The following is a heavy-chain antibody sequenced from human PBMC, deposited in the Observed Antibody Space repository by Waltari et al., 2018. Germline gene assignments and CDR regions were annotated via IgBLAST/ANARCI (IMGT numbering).Heavy chain of an antibody. V-gene: IGHV3-23*01. D-gene: IGHD3-16*01. Sequence: EVQMLESGGGLIQPGGSLRLSCEASGFTFDNYAMSWVRQVPGNGLGWVSNLGDGSYSADYADSVKGRFTISRDNSKDTLYLQMQSLRVEDTAIYYCARLIRGGWFDPWGQGTLVTVSS. CDR2: LGDGSYSA. J-gene: IGHJ5*02. CDR3: ARLIRGGWFDP. CDR1: GFTFDNYA.